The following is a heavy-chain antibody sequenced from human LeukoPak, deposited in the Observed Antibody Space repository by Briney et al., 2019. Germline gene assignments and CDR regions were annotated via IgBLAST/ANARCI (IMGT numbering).Heavy chain of an antibody. CDR2: IYSDGST. Sequence: GGALRLSCAASGFLVSSNYMSWVRQAPGKGLEWVSIIYSDGSTYYADSVKGRFTISRDNSNNTLYLQMNSLRAEDTAVYYCARDFAYDSCGYRFWGQGTLVTVSA. CDR1: GFLVSSNY. D-gene: IGHD3-22*01. CDR3: ARDFAYDSCGYRF. J-gene: IGHJ4*02. V-gene: IGHV3-53*01.